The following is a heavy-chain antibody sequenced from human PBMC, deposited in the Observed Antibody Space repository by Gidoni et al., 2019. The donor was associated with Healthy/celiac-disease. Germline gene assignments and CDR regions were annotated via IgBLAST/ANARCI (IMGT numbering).Heavy chain of an antibody. CDR3: TTSPTHSITGTIWSVGAFDI. CDR1: GFTFSNAW. Sequence: EVQLVESGGGLVKPGGSLRLSCAASGFTFSNAWMSWVRQAPGKGLEWVGRIKSKTDGGTTDYAAPVKGRFTISRDDSKNMLYLQMNSLKTEDTAVYYCTTSPTHSITGTIWSVGAFDIWGQGTMVTVSS. D-gene: IGHD1-7*01. CDR2: IKSKTDGGTT. J-gene: IGHJ3*02. V-gene: IGHV3-15*01.